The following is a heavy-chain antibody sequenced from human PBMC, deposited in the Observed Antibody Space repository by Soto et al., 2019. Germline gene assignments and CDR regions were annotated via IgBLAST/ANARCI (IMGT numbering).Heavy chain of an antibody. CDR1: GGSISSYY. J-gene: IGHJ4*02. CDR3: ARNHDILTGYSSPHFDY. D-gene: IGHD3-9*01. Sequence: QVQLQESGPGLVKPSETLSLTCTVSGGSISSYYWSWIRQPPGKGLEWIGYIYYSGSTNYNPSLQXRXTXSXXTSKNQFSLKLSSVTAADTAVYYCARNHDILTGYSSPHFDYWGQGTLVTVSS. CDR2: IYYSGST. V-gene: IGHV4-59*01.